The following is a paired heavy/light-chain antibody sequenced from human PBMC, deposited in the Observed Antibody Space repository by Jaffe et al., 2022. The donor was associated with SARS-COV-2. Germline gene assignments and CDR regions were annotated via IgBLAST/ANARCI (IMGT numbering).Light chain of an antibody. J-gene: IGKJ3*01. CDR3: MQALQSPRGFT. CDR2: LGS. V-gene: IGKV2-28*01. Sequence: DIVMTQSPLSLTVTPGEPASISCRSSQSLLHSNGYTYLDWYLQKPGQSPQLLIYLGSNRVSGVPDRFSGSGSGTHFTLKISRVEAEDAGVYYCMQALQSPRGFTFGPGTKVDF. CDR1: QSLLHSNGYTY.
Heavy chain of an antibody. CDR1: GGTFSSDN. J-gene: IGHJ6*02. D-gene: IGHD5-18*01. CDR2: IIPMSHIT. Sequence: QVQLVQSGAEVKKPGSSVKVSCKASGGTFSSDNISWMRQAPGQGLEWVGSIIPMSHITNYAQRFQGRVTITADKSTNTAYMEMRSLRSEDTAVYYCARSGVDTPTAIYYFGMDDWGQGTTVIVSS. V-gene: IGHV1-69*02. CDR3: ARSGVDTPTAIYYFGMDD.